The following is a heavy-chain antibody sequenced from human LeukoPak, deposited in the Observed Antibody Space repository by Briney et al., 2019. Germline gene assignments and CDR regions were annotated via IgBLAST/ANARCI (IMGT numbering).Heavy chain of an antibody. D-gene: IGHD2-8*02. Sequence: KTSGTLSLTCTVTGGSISTRNHYWGWLRQPPGKGLEWIGSIGYTGTINSNPSLKSRVTLSVDTSKNQVSLTLSSVTAADTAVYFCARRMGSGATYPRTFDYWGQGTLVTVSS. CDR2: IGYTGTI. CDR3: ARRMGSGATYPRTFDY. CDR1: GGSISTRNHY. J-gene: IGHJ4*02. V-gene: IGHV4-39*01.